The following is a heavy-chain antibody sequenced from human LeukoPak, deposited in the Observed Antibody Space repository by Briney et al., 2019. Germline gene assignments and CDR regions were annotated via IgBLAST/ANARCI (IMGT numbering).Heavy chain of an antibody. J-gene: IGHJ4*02. CDR1: GGSFSGYY. V-gene: IGHV4-34*01. D-gene: IGHD3-10*01. Sequence: SETLSLTCAVHGGSFSGYYWSWIRQPPGKGLEWIGEINHSGSTNYNPSLKSRVTISVDTSKNQFSLKLSSVTAADTAVYYCARGTSMVRGVPLYYFDYWGQGTLVTVSS. CDR2: INHSGST. CDR3: ARGTSMVRGVPLYYFDY.